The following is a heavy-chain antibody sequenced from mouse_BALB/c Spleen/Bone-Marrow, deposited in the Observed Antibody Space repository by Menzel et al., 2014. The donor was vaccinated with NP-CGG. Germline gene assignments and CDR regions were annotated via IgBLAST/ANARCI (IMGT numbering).Heavy chain of an antibody. Sequence: DVMLVESGGGLVQPGGSRKLSCAASGFTFSSFGIHWVRQAPEKGLEWVAYISSGSSTIYYADTVKGRFTISRDNPKNTLFLQMTSLRSEDTAMYYCARPGYGDYYAMDYWGQGTSVTVSS. CDR2: ISSGSSTI. CDR1: GFTFSSFG. CDR3: ARPGYGDYYAMDY. D-gene: IGHD2-10*02. J-gene: IGHJ4*01. V-gene: IGHV5-17*02.